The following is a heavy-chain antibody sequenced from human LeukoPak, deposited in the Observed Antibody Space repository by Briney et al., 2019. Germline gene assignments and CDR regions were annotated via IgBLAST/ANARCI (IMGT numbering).Heavy chain of an antibody. D-gene: IGHD5-12*01. Sequence: SVKVSCKASGGTFSSYAITWVRQAPGPGLEWMGRIIPILGIANYAQKFQGRVTIIADKSTSTAYMELSSLRSEDTAVYYCARDLYSGHEGNAFDIWGQGTMVTVSS. CDR3: ARDLYSGHEGNAFDI. V-gene: IGHV1-69*04. CDR2: IIPILGIA. CDR1: GGTFSSYA. J-gene: IGHJ3*02.